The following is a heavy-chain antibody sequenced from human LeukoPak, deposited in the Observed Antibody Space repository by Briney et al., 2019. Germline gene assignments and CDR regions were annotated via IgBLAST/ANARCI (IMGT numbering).Heavy chain of an antibody. CDR3: ARDVHPRYYLPDY. J-gene: IGHJ4*02. CDR2: TGTSTSTI. Sequence: GGSLRLSCAASGFTFSTYSMNWVRQAPGKGLEWVSYTGTSTSTIYYADSVKGRFTISRDNAKNSLYLQMDSLRAEDTAVYYCARDVHPRYYLPDYWGQGTLVTVSS. CDR1: GFTFSTYS. D-gene: IGHD1-26*01. V-gene: IGHV3-48*04.